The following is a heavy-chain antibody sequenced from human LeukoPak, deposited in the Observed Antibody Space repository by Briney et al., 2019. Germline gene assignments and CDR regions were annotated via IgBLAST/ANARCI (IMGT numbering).Heavy chain of an antibody. J-gene: IGHJ4*02. CDR1: GDSVSSKNPA. D-gene: IGHD4-11*01. CDR2: TYYRSKWSF. Sequence: SQTLSLTCAIAGDSVSSKNPAWNWSRQSPSRGLEWLGRTYYRSKWSFDYAVSVEGRITIKPDTSKNQFSLQLNSVTPEDTAVYYCARSMSNGGFRLDYWGQGSLVTVSS. V-gene: IGHV6-1*01. CDR3: ARSMSNGGFRLDY.